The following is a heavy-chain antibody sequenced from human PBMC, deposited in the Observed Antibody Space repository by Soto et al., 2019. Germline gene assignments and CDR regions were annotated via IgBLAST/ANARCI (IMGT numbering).Heavy chain of an antibody. Sequence: ASVKVSCKASGYNFTTYAMIWVRQAPGQRLEWMGWINTGNGNTKYSPKFQGRVTITRDTSASTAYMELSSLKSEDTAVYYCARGERLYFNYYGMDVWGQGSTGTSP. D-gene: IGHD3-3*01. CDR2: INTGNGNT. J-gene: IGHJ6*02. CDR3: ARGERLYFNYYGMDV. V-gene: IGHV1-3*04. CDR1: GYNFTTYA.